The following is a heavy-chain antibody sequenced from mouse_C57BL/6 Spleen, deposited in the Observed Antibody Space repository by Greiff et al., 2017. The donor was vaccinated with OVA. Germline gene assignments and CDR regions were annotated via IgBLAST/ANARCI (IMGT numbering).Heavy chain of an antibody. Sequence: QVQLQQPGAELVKPGASVKLSCKASGYTFTSYWMHWVKQRPGQGLEWIGMIHPNSGSTNYNEKFKSKATLTVDKSSSTAYMQLSSLTSEDSAVYYCARHYGSSLYWYFDVWGTGTTVTVSS. J-gene: IGHJ1*03. CDR2: IHPNSGST. CDR3: ARHYGSSLYWYFDV. D-gene: IGHD1-1*01. CDR1: GYTFTSYW. V-gene: IGHV1-64*01.